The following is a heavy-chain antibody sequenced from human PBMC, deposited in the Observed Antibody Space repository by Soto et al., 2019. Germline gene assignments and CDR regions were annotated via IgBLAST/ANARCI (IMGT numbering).Heavy chain of an antibody. CDR2: MSPNNGYT. CDR3: ARRQNHDHAWYFDL. Sequence: QVQLVQSGAEVKKPGASVTVSCKASGYTFTSHDINWVRQTTGQGLEWMGWMSPNNGYTGYAQNFQGRVSMTMNTSISTAYMEVTGLRSDDTAVYYCARRQNHDHAWYFDLWGRGTPLTVSS. V-gene: IGHV1-8*01. CDR1: GYTFTSHD. J-gene: IGHJ2*01.